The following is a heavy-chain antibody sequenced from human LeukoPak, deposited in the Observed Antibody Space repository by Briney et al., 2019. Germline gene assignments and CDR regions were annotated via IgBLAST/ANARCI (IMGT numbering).Heavy chain of an antibody. J-gene: IGHJ4*02. CDR2: ISSSGSTI. CDR1: GFTFSSYE. CDR3: ARGGSWYQYYFDY. Sequence: PGGSLRLSCAASGFTFSSYEMNWVRQAPGKGLEWVSYISSSGSTIYYADSVKGRFTISRDSAKNSLYLQMNSLRAEDTAVYYCARGGSWYQYYFDYWGQGTLFTVSS. D-gene: IGHD6-13*01. V-gene: IGHV3-48*03.